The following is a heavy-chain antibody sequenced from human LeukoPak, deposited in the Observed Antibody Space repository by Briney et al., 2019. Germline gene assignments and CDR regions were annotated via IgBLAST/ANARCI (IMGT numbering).Heavy chain of an antibody. CDR2: MNPNNGYT. CDR3: ARSGYDSSGVPYYFDY. Sequence: ASVKVSCKASGYTFTSYDINWVRQATGQGLEWMAWMNPNNGYTGYAQKLQGRVTMTTDTSTSTAYMELRSLRSDDTAVYYCARSGYDSSGVPYYFDYWGQGTLVTVSS. D-gene: IGHD3-22*01. V-gene: IGHV1-8*02. CDR1: GYTFTSYD. J-gene: IGHJ4*02.